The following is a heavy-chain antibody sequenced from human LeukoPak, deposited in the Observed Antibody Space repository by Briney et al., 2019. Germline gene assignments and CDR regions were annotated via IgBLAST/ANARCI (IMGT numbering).Heavy chain of an antibody. CDR1: GYTFTSYD. CDR3: ARDQEGFDY. J-gene: IGHJ4*02. Sequence: EASVKVSCKASGYTFTSYDINWVRQATGQGLEWMGMIYPRDGSTSYAQKFQGRVTVTRDTSMSTVHMELSGLRSEDTAVYYCARDQEGFDYWGQGTLVTVSS. CDR2: IYPRDGST. V-gene: IGHV1-46*01.